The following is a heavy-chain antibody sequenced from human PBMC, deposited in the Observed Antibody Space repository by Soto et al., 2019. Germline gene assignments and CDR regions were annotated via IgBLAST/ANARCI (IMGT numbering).Heavy chain of an antibody. V-gene: IGHV4-39*01. CDR3: ARLQYYYDSTIDY. CDR1: GGSISSSSYY. J-gene: IGHJ4*02. Sequence: SETLSLTCTVSGGSISSSSYYWGWIRQPPGKGLEWIGSIYYSGSTYYNPSLKSRVTISVDTSKNQFSLKLSSVTAADTAVYYCARLQYYYDSTIDYWGQGTLVTVSS. CDR2: IYYSGST. D-gene: IGHD3-22*01.